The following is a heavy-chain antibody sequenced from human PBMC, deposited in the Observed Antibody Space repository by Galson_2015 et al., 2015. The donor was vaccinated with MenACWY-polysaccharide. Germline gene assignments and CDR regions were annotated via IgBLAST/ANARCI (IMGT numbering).Heavy chain of an antibody. J-gene: IGHJ4*02. D-gene: IGHD1-14*01. CDR3: ATHPKGTNSRWYDY. V-gene: IGHV3-30*03. CDR1: GFSLNFYT. CDR2: NSHDGNNK. Sequence: SLRLSCAASGFSLNFYTMHWVRQAPGKGLEWVAVNSHDGNNKFYGDSVKGRFTVFRDNSKNTVYLQMDNLSVEDTAVYFCATHPKGTNSRWYDYWGPGTLVTVSS.